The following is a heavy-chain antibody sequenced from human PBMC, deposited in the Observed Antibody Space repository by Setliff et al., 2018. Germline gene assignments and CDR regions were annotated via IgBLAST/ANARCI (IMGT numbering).Heavy chain of an antibody. CDR2: INPNSGDT. CDR1: GYTFGAHY. Sequence: ASVKVSCKASGYTFGAHYIHWVRQAPGQGFEWMGWINPNSGDTNYAQKLQGRVTMTTDTSTSTAYMELRSLRSDDTAVYYCARVSLQQLAGGLSFQHWGQGTLVTVSS. V-gene: IGHV1-2*02. CDR3: ARVSLQQLAGGLSFQH. J-gene: IGHJ1*01. D-gene: IGHD6-13*01.